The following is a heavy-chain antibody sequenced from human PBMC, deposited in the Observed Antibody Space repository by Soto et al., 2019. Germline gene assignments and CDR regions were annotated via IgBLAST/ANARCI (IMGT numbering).Heavy chain of an antibody. V-gene: IGHV3-48*02. Sequence: PGGSLRLSCAASGFTFSSYSMNWVRQAPGKGLEWVSYISSSSTIYYADSVKGRFTISRDNAKNSLYLQMNSPRDEDMAVYYCARGPHYDFWSGYSDNFDYWGQGTLVTVSS. CDR1: GFTFSSYS. CDR2: ISSSSTI. J-gene: IGHJ4*02. D-gene: IGHD3-3*01. CDR3: ARGPHYDFWSGYSDNFDY.